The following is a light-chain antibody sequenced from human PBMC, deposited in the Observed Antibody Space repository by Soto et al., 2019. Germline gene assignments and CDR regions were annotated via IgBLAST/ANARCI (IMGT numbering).Light chain of an antibody. CDR3: CSYAGSYTWV. Sequence: QSALIQPRSVSGSPGQSVTISCTGTSSDVGGYNYVSWYQQQPGKAPKVMIYDVTYRPSGVPDRFSGSKSGNTASLTISGLQDEYEADYFCCSYAGSYTWVFGGGTKLTVL. J-gene: IGLJ3*02. CDR1: SSDVGGYNY. CDR2: DVT. V-gene: IGLV2-11*01.